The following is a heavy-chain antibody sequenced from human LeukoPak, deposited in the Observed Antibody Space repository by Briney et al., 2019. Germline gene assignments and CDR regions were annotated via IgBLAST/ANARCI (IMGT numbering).Heavy chain of an antibody. D-gene: IGHD3-10*01. CDR2: ISYDGSNK. CDR3: AKDRRGWIDY. Sequence: GGSLRLSCAASGFTFRTYAMSWVRQAPGKGLEWVAVISYDGSNKYYADSVKGRFTISRDNSKNTLYLQMNSLRAEDTAVYYCAKDRRGWIDYWGQGTLVTVSS. J-gene: IGHJ4*02. V-gene: IGHV3-30*18. CDR1: GFTFRTYA.